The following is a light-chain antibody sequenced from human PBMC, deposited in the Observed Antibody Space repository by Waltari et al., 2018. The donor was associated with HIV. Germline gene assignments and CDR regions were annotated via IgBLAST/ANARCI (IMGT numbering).Light chain of an antibody. Sequence: QSVLTQPPSVSGAPGQRVTIPCTGGSPNIGAGYDVHWYQQLPGTAPKLLIYGNNNRPSGVPDRFSGSKSGTSASLAVTGLQAEDEADYYCQSYDSSLSGYVFGTGTKVTVL. J-gene: IGLJ1*01. CDR3: QSYDSSLSGYV. CDR1: SPNIGAGYD. CDR2: GNN. V-gene: IGLV1-40*01.